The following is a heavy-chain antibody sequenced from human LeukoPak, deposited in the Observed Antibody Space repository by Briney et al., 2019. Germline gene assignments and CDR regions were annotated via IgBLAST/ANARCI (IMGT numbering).Heavy chain of an antibody. J-gene: IGHJ4*02. CDR3: ARSRSLTIAAAGPFDY. CDR2: INWNGGST. D-gene: IGHD6-13*01. V-gene: IGHV3-20*04. Sequence: GGSLRLSCAASGFTFDDCGMSWVRQAPGKGLEWVSGINWNGGSTGYADSVKGRFTISRDNAKNSLYLQMNSLRAEDTALYYCARSRSLTIAAAGPFDYWGQGTLVTVSS. CDR1: GFTFDDCG.